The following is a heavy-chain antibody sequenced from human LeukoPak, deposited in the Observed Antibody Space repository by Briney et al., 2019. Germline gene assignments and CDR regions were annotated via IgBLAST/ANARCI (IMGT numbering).Heavy chain of an antibody. V-gene: IGHV3-30*02. CDR2: IRYDGSDK. J-gene: IGHJ2*01. CDR3: VKGSNTYSSTSYWHFDL. Sequence: GGSLRLSCAASGFIFSNYGMLWVRQAPGKGLEWVAFIRYDGSDKYYADSVKGRFTISRDNSKNTLYMQMNSLRAEDTAVYFCVKGSNTYSSTSYWHFDLWGRGTLVTVSS. D-gene: IGHD6-13*01. CDR1: GFIFSNYG.